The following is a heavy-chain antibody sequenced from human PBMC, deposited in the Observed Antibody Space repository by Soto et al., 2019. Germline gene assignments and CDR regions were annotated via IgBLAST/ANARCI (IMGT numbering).Heavy chain of an antibody. Sequence: SQTLSLTCAISGDSVSSNSAAWNLIRQSPSRGLEWLGRTNYRSKWYNDYAVSLKGRITINPDTSKNQFSPQLNSVTPEDTAVYYCARDFATVPRAFDVWGQGTMVTVSS. J-gene: IGHJ3*01. V-gene: IGHV6-1*01. CDR2: TNYRSKWYN. CDR3: ARDFATVPRAFDV. D-gene: IGHD4-17*01. CDR1: GDSVSSNSAA.